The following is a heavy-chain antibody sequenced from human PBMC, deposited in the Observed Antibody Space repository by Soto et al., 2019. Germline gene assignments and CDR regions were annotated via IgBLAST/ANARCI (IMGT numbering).Heavy chain of an antibody. D-gene: IGHD3-3*01. V-gene: IGHV3-23*01. CDR3: ARGHFGVTMDV. Sequence: EVQLLESGGGLVQPGGSLRLSCAASEFTFSRYSMIWVRQAPGKGLESVSGVNGGGDITYYAESVKGRFTISRDNYKNSLYLQMNSMRAKHTAVIYCARGHFGVTMDVWGQGTTVTVSS. J-gene: IGHJ6*02. CDR1: EFTFSRYS. CDR2: VNGGGDIT.